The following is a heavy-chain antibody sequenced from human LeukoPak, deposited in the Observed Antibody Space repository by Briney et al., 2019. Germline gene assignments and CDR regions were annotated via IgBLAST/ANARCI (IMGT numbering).Heavy chain of an antibody. CDR3: ARPYSSGWQYYFDY. Sequence: ASVKVSCKASGGTFSSYAISWVRQAPGQGLEWVGGIIPIFGTANYAQKFQGRVTITADESTSTAYMELSSLRSEDTAVYYCARPYSSGWQYYFDYWGQGTLVTVSS. V-gene: IGHV1-69*13. D-gene: IGHD6-19*01. J-gene: IGHJ4*02. CDR1: GGTFSSYA. CDR2: IIPIFGTA.